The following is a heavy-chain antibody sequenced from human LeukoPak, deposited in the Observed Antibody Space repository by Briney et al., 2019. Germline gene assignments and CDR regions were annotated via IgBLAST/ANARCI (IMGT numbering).Heavy chain of an antibody. CDR3: AIPADYDYVWGSYRPFDY. V-gene: IGHV1-69*13. CDR2: LIPIFGTA. Sequence: SVTVSCQASGGTFSSYAISWVRQAPGQGLEWMGGLIPIFGTANYAQKFQGRVTITADESTSTAYMELSSLRSEDTAVYYCAIPADYDYVWGSYRPFDYWGQGTLVTVSS. D-gene: IGHD3-16*02. CDR1: GGTFSSYA. J-gene: IGHJ4*02.